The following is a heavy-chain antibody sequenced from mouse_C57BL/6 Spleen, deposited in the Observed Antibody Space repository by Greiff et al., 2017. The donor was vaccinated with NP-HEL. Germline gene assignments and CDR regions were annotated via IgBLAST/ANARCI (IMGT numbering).Heavy chain of an antibody. V-gene: IGHV5-9-1*02. J-gene: IGHJ3*01. CDR3: TRGGASAWFAY. Sequence: DVQLVESGEGLVKPGGSLKLSCAASGFTFSSYAMSWVRQTPEKRLEWVAYISSGGDYIYYADTVKGRFTISRDNARNTLYLQMSSLKSEDTAMYYCTRGGASAWFAYWGQGTLVTVSA. CDR1: GFTFSSYA. CDR2: ISSGGDYI. D-gene: IGHD3-1*01.